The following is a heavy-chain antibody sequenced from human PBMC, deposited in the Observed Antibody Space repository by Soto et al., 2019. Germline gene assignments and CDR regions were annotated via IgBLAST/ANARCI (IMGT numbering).Heavy chain of an antibody. CDR1: GFTVSNYA. J-gene: IGHJ4*02. CDR2: MSSSGGST. D-gene: IGHD3-22*01. CDR3: PKSLEIYDSSGSRSSRYYFDY. Sequence: GGALRLCSAAFGFTVSNYAMSWIRQAPRKELEGGSAMSSSGGSTYYADSVKGRFTISRDNSKNTLYLQMNSLRAEDTAVYYCPKSLEIYDSSGSRSSRYYFDYWGQGTLGTVSS. V-gene: IGHV3-23*01.